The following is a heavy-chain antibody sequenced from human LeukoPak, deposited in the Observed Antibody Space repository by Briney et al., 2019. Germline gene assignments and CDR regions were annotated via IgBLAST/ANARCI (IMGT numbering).Heavy chain of an antibody. CDR1: GGSISPYF. CDR3: ARDDYRGVTNLDP. J-gene: IGHJ5*02. CDR2: ISYTGST. D-gene: IGHD3-10*01. V-gene: IGHV4-59*01. Sequence: PSETLSLTCTVSGGSISPYFWSWMRQTPGKGLEWIGYISYTGSTNYNPALKSRVTISVDTSKNQFSLQLTSVTAADTAVYYCARDDYRGVTNLDPWGQGTLVTVSS.